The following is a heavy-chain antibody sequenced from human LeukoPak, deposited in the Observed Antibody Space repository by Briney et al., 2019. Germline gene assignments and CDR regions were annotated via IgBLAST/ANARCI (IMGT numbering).Heavy chain of an antibody. CDR1: GFTFSSYG. CDR3: AADLWFQPTLDWFDP. D-gene: IGHD2-21*01. J-gene: IGHJ5*02. Sequence: GGSLRLSCAASGFTFSSYGMHRVRQAPGKGLEWVAFIRYDGSNKYCADSVKGRFTISRDNSKNTLYLQMNSLRAEDTAVYYCAADLWFQPTLDWFDPWGQGTLVTVSS. V-gene: IGHV3-30*02. CDR2: IRYDGSNK.